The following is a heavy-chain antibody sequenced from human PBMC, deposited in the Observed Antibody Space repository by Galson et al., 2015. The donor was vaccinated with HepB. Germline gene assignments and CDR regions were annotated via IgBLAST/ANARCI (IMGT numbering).Heavy chain of an antibody. D-gene: IGHD3-3*01. CDR2: ISYDGKKK. V-gene: IGHV3-30*18. CDR3: AKDQNFWSGYYRVNIDY. Sequence: SLRLSCAASGFTFRSHGMYWVRQAPGKGLGWVALISYDGKKKDYGDSVKGRFTVSRDNSRNTLYLQMNNLSAEDTAVYYCAKDQNFWSGYYRVNIDYWGQGTLVTVSS. J-gene: IGHJ4*02. CDR1: GFTFRSHG.